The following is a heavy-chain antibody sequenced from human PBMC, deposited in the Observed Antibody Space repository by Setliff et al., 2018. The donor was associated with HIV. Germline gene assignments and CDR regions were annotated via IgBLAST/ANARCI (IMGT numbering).Heavy chain of an antibody. CDR2: IAASGDP. D-gene: IGHD3-10*01. V-gene: IGHV4-4*07. CDR1: GNSSVGNYF. CDR3: ARSMRYPGDDAFDI. J-gene: IGHJ3*02. Sequence: ETLSLTCTILGNSSVGNYFWGWIRAPADKGLEWIGHIAASGDPNYNTSLKSRLSMSVHTSKNQFSLNLSSVTAADTAVYYCARSMRYPGDDAFDIWGQGTMVTVSS.